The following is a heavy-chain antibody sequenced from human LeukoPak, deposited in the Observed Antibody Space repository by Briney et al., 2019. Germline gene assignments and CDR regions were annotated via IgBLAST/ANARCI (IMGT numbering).Heavy chain of an antibody. CDR1: GFTFSSYA. CDR3: AKPTAAGYYFDY. CDR2: ISSGGGST. J-gene: IGHJ4*02. V-gene: IGHV3-23*01. Sequence: GGSLRLSCAASGFTFSSYALSWVRQAPGKGLEWVSTISSGGGSTYYADSVKGRFAISRDNSKNTLFLQMNSLRAEDTAVYYCAKPTAAGYYFDYWGQGTLVTVSS. D-gene: IGHD6-13*01.